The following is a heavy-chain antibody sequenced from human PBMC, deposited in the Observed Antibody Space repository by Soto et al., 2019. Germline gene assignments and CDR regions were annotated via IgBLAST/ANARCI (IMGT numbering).Heavy chain of an antibody. CDR3: AKVIAGGYSYGPTPSYYYGMDV. J-gene: IGHJ6*02. V-gene: IGHV3-23*01. Sequence: QTGGSLRLSCAASGFTFSSYAMSWVRQAPGKGLEWVSAISGSGGSTHYADSVKGRFTISRDNSKNTLYLQMNSLRAEDTAVYYCAKVIAGGYSYGPTPSYYYGMDVWGQGTTVTVSS. CDR1: GFTFSSYA. D-gene: IGHD5-18*01. CDR2: ISGSGGST.